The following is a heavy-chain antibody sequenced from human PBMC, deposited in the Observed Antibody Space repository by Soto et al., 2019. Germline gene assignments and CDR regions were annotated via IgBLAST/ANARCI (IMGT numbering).Heavy chain of an antibody. CDR2: INTYNGKT. V-gene: IGHV1-18*01. CDR3: AMVDVYVTPSPQDV. D-gene: IGHD3-16*01. J-gene: IGHJ6*02. Sequence: QVQLVQSGAEVKNPGASVKVSCKTFGYTFTSYGIGWARQAPGQGLEWMGWINTYNGKTNYAQNLQGRVTLTTDTSTSTAYMELRSLRSNDTAIYYCAMVDVYVTPSPQDVWGQGTTVTVSS. CDR1: GYTFTSYG.